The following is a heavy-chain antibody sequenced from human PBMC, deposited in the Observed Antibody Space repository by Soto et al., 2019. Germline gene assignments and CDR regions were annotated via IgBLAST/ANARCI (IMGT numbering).Heavy chain of an antibody. CDR2: INPSGGST. J-gene: IGHJ3*02. Sequence: QVQLVQSGAEVKKPGASVKVSCKASGYTFTSYYMHWVRQAPGQGLEWMGIINPSGGSTSYAQKFQGSVKMTRDTSTSTVYMELSSLRAEDTAVYYCARDVRAVGACRGAFDIWGQGTMVTVSS. V-gene: IGHV1-46*01. CDR3: ARDVRAVGACRGAFDI. CDR1: GYTFTSYY. D-gene: IGHD2-15*01.